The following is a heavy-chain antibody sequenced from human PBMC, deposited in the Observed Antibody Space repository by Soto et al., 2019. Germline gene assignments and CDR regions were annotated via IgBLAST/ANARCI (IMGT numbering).Heavy chain of an antibody. D-gene: IGHD2-21*02. J-gene: IGHJ4*02. CDR1: GGSISSGNYY. V-gene: IGHV4-31*03. CDR2: IHYSGST. Sequence: QVQLQESGPGLVKPSQTLSLTCTVSGGSISSGNYYWNWIRQHPGKGLEWIGYIHYSGSTYYNPPLKSRVTISVDTSKNQFSLKLSSVIAADTAVYYCARDGNGVGLLWGQGTLVTVSS. CDR3: ARDGNGVGLL.